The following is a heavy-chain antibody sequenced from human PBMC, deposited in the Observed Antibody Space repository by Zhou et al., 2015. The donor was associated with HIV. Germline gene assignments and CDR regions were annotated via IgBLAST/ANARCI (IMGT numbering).Heavy chain of an antibody. Sequence: EVQLVESGGGLVQPGRSLRLSCATSGFNFDDFSMYWVRQAPGKGLEWVAGITWNSGSIDYADSVQGRFIISRDNSKNTLYLQMNSLRTEDTAVYYCAKIFGVVGGWFDSWGQGTLVTVSS. D-gene: IGHD3-3*01. J-gene: IGHJ5*01. V-gene: IGHV3-9*01. CDR1: GFNFDDFS. CDR3: AKIFGVVGGWFDS. CDR2: ITWNSGSI.